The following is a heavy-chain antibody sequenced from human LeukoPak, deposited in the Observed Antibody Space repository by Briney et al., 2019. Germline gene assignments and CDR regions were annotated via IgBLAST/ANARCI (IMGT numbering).Heavy chain of an antibody. CDR1: GFTFSDYW. Sequence: GGSLRLSCAVSGFTFSDYWMSWVRQAPGKGLEWVSGISGSGGSTYYADSVKGRFTISRDNSKNTLYLQMNSLRAEDTAVYYCAKDQSCSGGSCYFDYWGQGTLVTVSS. J-gene: IGHJ4*02. CDR2: ISGSGGST. V-gene: IGHV3-23*01. CDR3: AKDQSCSGGSCYFDY. D-gene: IGHD2-15*01.